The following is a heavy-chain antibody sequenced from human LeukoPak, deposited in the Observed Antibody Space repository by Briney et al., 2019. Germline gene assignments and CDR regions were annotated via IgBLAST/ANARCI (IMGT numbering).Heavy chain of an antibody. V-gene: IGHV4-4*07. CDR1: GGSISSYY. D-gene: IGHD2-8*01. CDR2: IYTSGST. CDR3: AREVYCTNGVCYRLFDY. Sequence: SETLSLTCTVSGGSISSYYWSWIRQPAGKGLEWIGRIYTSGSTNYNPSLKSRVTMSVDTSKNQFSLKLSSVTAADTAVYYCAREVYCTNGVCYRLFDYWGQGTLVTVSS. J-gene: IGHJ4*02.